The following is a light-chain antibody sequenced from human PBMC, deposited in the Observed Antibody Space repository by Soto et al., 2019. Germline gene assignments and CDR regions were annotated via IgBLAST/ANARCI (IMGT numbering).Light chain of an antibody. Sequence: EFVLTQSPATLSLSPGERATLSCRASQSVNSYLAWYPQKPGQAPRLLIYDASNRATGIPARFSGSGSGTDFTLTIRSLEPEDFAVYYCQQSRTWPLTFGGGTKVEIK. J-gene: IGKJ4*01. CDR2: DAS. CDR1: QSVNSY. CDR3: QQSRTWPLT. V-gene: IGKV3-11*01.